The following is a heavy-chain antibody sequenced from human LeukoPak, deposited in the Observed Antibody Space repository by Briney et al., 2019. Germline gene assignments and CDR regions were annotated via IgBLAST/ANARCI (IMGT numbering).Heavy chain of an antibody. CDR1: GFTFSRYA. CDR2: ISSNGGST. Sequence: GGSLRLSCAASGFTFSRYAMHWVRQAPGKGLEYVSAISSNGGSTYYANSVKGRFTISRDNSKNTLYLQMSSLRTEDTAVYYCVKSVGYYGSGSYYWFDPWGQGTLVTVSS. D-gene: IGHD3-10*01. V-gene: IGHV3-64*01. J-gene: IGHJ5*02. CDR3: VKSVGYYGSGSYYWFDP.